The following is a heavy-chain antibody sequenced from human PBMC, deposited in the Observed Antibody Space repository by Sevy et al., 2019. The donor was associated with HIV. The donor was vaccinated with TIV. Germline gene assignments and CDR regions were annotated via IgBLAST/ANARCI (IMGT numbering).Heavy chain of an antibody. CDR2: INSDGSSA. Sequence: GGSLRLSCATSGFIFKNYWMHWVRQVPGKGLVWVSRINSDGSSATYADSVKGGFTISRDNAKNTLYLQMNSLRAEDTAMYYCARSPNVHRGWGQGTLVTVSS. CDR1: GFIFKNYW. V-gene: IGHV3-74*01. D-gene: IGHD3-10*01. J-gene: IGHJ4*02. CDR3: ARSPNVHRG.